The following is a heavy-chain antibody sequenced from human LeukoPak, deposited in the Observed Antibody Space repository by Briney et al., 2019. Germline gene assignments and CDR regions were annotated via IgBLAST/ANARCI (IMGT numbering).Heavy chain of an antibody. J-gene: IGHJ3*02. CDR2: INPNSGDT. V-gene: IGHV1-2*02. Sequence: ASVKVSCKASGYIFTGYYMHWVRQAPGQGLEWMGWINPNSGDTNYAQKFQGRVTMTRDTSISTAYMELSSLRSDDTAVYYCAREPDDIITNLLPHDAFDIWGQGTMVTVSS. D-gene: IGHD3-22*01. CDR3: AREPDDIITNLLPHDAFDI. CDR1: GYIFTGYY.